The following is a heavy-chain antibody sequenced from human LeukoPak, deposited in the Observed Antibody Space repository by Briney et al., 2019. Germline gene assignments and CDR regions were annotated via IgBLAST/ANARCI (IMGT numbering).Heavy chain of an antibody. Sequence: SETLSLTCSVSGGSISSAGYYWNWIRQHPGKGLEWIGYIYYSGNTYYNPSLKSRVTLSADTSKNQFSLTLTSVTAADTAVYYCASDSSGSPMNDYYGMDVWGQGTTVTVSS. V-gene: IGHV4-31*03. D-gene: IGHD3-22*01. J-gene: IGHJ6*02. CDR3: ASDSSGSPMNDYYGMDV. CDR1: GGSISSAGYY. CDR2: IYYSGNT.